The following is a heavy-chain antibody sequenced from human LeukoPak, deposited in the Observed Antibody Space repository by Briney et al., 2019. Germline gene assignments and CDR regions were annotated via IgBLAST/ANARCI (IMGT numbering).Heavy chain of an antibody. CDR3: ARVHIVTGTYHDS. CDR1: GDSMSGYS. J-gene: IGHJ5*02. V-gene: IGHV4-4*07. CDR2: VCSSGFT. Sequence: SETLSLTCTISGDSMSGYSRSWLRQPAGKELEWIGRVCSSGFTEYNLSLDGRVTMSIETSKSQFSLKLDSVTAADTAAYYCARVHIVTGTYHDSWGQGALVTVSS. D-gene: IGHD3-22*01.